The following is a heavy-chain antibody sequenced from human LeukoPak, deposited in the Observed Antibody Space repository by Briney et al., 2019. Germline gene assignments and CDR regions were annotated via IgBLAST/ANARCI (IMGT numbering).Heavy chain of an antibody. V-gene: IGHV4-61*02. J-gene: IGHJ5*02. CDR1: GGSISSGSYY. CDR3: ARDGVNTMVQGADGFDP. CDR2: IYTSGST. Sequence: SETLSLTCTVSGGSISSGSYYWSWIRQPAGKGLEWIGRIYTSGSTNYNPSLKSRVTISVDTSKNQFSLKLTSVTAADTAVYYCARDGVNTMVQGADGFDPWGQGTLVTVSS. D-gene: IGHD3-10*01.